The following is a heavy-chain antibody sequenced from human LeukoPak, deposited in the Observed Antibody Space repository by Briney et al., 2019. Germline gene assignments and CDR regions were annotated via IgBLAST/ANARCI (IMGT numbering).Heavy chain of an antibody. V-gene: IGHV4-31*11. J-gene: IGHJ3*02. CDR1: GGSFSGYF. CDR3: VRNFDSYNAFDI. Sequence: PSGTLSLTCAVYGGSFSGYFWSWIRQHPGKGLEWIWYIFYNGNTYYNPSLKSRLTISGDTSKDQFSLKLSSVTAADTAVYYCVRNFDSYNAFDIWGQGTMVTVSS. CDR2: IFYNGNT. D-gene: IGHD3-22*01.